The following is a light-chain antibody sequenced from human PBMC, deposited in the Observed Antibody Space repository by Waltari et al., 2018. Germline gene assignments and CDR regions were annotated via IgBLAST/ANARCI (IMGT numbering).Light chain of an antibody. CDR1: SSDVGGYNY. V-gene: IGLV2-14*01. Sequence: QSALTQPASVSGSPGQSITISSTGSSSDVGGYNYVSWYQQYPNEPPQVIIFDVSNRPSDISNRFSGSKSGNTASLTISSLQAGDEADYYCSSYTSSALWVFGGGTKLTVL. CDR2: DVS. CDR3: SSYTSSALWV. J-gene: IGLJ3*02.